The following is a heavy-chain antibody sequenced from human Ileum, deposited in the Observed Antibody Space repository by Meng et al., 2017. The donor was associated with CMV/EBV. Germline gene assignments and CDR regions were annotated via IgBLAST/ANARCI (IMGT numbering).Heavy chain of an antibody. D-gene: IGHD2-8*01. CDR1: GFTFSASW. CDR3: ARVPPPRCTEGVCSPYFDY. Sequence: GGSLRLSCAASGFTFSASWMSWVRQAPGKSLEWVANIRQDGSEKYYVDSVKGRFTISRDNAKNSLYLQMNSLRVEDTAVYYCARVPPPRCTEGVCSPYFDYWGQGTLVTVSS. CDR2: IRQDGSEK. J-gene: IGHJ4*02. V-gene: IGHV3-7*01.